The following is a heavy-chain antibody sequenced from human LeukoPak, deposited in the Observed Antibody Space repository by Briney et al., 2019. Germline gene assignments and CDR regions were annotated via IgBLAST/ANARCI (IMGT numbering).Heavy chain of an antibody. CDR3: TRRGSSSGWYFDY. CDR1: GFTFSSYW. D-gene: IGHD6-19*01. Sequence: GGSLRLSCAASGFTFSSYWMSWVRQAPGKGLEWVANIKQDGSEKYYVDSVKGRFTISRDNAKNSLYLQMNSLRAEDTAVYYCTRRGSSSGWYFDYWGQGTLVTVSS. V-gene: IGHV3-7*01. J-gene: IGHJ4*02. CDR2: IKQDGSEK.